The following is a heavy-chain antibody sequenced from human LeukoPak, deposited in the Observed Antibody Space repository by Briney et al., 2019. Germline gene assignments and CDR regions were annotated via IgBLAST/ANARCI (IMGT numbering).Heavy chain of an antibody. J-gene: IGHJ4*02. Sequence: PGGSLRLSCAASGFTFSSYAMSWVRQAPGKGLEWVSAISGSGGSTYYPDSVKGRFTISRDNSKNTLSLQMNSLRAEDTAVYYCAKDKHYCSSASCYLYYFDYWGQGTLVTVSS. CDR1: GFTFSSYA. D-gene: IGHD2-2*01. CDR3: AKDKHYCSSASCYLYYFDY. CDR2: ISGSGGST. V-gene: IGHV3-23*01.